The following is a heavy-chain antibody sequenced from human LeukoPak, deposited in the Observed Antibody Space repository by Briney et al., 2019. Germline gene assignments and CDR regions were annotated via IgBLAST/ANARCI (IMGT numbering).Heavy chain of an antibody. CDR2: INPNSGDT. V-gene: IGHV1-2*02. D-gene: IGHD3-10*01. CDR3: AKSAILWFGELRGAFDY. Sequence: GASVKVSCKASGYIFTGYYMHWVRQAPGQGLEWMGWINPNSGDTNYAQKFQGRVTMTRDTSVSTAYMELSRLRSEDTAVYYCAKSAILWFGELRGAFDYWGQGTLVTVSS. J-gene: IGHJ4*02. CDR1: GYIFTGYY.